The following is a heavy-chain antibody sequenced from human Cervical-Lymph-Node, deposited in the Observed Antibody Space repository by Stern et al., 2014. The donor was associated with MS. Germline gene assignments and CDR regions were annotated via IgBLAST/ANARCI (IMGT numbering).Heavy chain of an antibody. V-gene: IGHV3-21*01. CDR1: GFNFSRYS. Sequence: VQLVESGGGLVKPGGSLRLSCAASGFNFSRYSMNWVRQAPGKGLEWVSSISSTTTYIYYADSVRVRFTISRDNAKTSLFLQMNSLRVEDTAVYYCVKYCSSSSCSGFDHWGQGALVTVSS. J-gene: IGHJ4*02. CDR2: ISSTTTYI. D-gene: IGHD2-2*01. CDR3: VKYCSSSSCSGFDH.